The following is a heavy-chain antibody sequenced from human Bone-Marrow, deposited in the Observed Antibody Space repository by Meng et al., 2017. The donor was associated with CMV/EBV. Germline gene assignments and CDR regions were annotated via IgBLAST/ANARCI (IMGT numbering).Heavy chain of an antibody. CDR2: IRYDGSNK. Sequence: AGAGLKFSRYGMHWVRQAPGKGLEWVAFIRYDGSNKYYADSVKGRFTISRDNSKNTLYLQMNSLRAEDTAVYYCAKDGDLDERYQDYWGQGTLVTVSS. CDR3: AKDGDLDERYQDY. V-gene: IGHV3-30*02. J-gene: IGHJ4*02. CDR1: GLKFSRYG. D-gene: IGHD2-2*01.